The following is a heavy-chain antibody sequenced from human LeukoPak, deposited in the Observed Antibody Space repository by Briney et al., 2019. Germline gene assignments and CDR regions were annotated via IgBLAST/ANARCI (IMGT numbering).Heavy chain of an antibody. CDR1: GFTFSSYS. Sequence: GGSLRLSCAASGFTFSSYSMNWVRQAPGKGLEWVSSISSSSSYIYYADSVKGRFTISRDNAKNSLYLQMNSLRAEDTAVYYCAKGSRYGDYVLDYWGQGTLVTVFS. D-gene: IGHD4-17*01. J-gene: IGHJ4*02. CDR3: AKGSRYGDYVLDY. V-gene: IGHV3-21*01. CDR2: ISSSSSYI.